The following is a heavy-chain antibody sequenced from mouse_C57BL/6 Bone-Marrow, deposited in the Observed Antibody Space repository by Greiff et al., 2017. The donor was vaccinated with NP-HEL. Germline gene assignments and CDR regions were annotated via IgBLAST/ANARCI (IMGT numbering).Heavy chain of an antibody. D-gene: IGHD1-1*01. V-gene: IGHV1-81*01. J-gene: IGHJ2*01. CDR1: GYTFTSYG. CDR2: IYPRSGNT. Sequence: VQLQQSGAELARPGASVKLSCKASGYTFTSYGISWVKQRTGQGLEWIGEIYPRSGNTYYNEKFKGKATLTADKSSSTAYMELRSLTSEDSAVYFCARCNDYYGSSSYYFDYWGQGTTLTVSS. CDR3: ARCNDYYGSSSYYFDY.